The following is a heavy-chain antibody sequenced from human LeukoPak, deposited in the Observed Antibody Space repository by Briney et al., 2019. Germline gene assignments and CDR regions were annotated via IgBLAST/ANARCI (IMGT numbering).Heavy chain of an antibody. J-gene: IGHJ4*02. CDR2: IRYDGSNK. CDR3: AKECQYYYGSGPGFDY. Sequence: PGGSLRLSCAASGFTFSSYGMHWVRQAPGKGLEWVSFIRYDGSNKYYADSVKGRFTISGDNSKNTLYLQMNSLRAEDTAVYYCAKECQYYYGSGPGFDYWGQGTLVTVSS. D-gene: IGHD3-10*01. V-gene: IGHV3-30*02. CDR1: GFTFSSYG.